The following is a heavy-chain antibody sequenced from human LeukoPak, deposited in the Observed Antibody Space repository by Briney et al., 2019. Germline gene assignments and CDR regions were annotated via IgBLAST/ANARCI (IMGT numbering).Heavy chain of an antibody. V-gene: IGHV3-23*01. D-gene: IGHD3-22*01. CDR3: TKDTYYDSSGYFDS. Sequence: PGGSLRLSCAASGFTFSSYAMRWVRQAPGKGLKWVSAISDSGDSTYYADSVKGRFTISRDNSKNTLYLQMNSLRAEDTAVYYCTKDTYYDSSGYFDSWGRGTLVTVSS. CDR1: GFTFSSYA. CDR2: ISDSGDST. J-gene: IGHJ4*02.